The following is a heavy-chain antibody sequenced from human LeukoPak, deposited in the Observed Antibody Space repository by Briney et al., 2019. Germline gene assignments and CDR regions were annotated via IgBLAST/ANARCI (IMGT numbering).Heavy chain of an antibody. V-gene: IGHV3-33*01. CDR3: ARVGNGLDY. J-gene: IGHJ4*02. Sequence: PGGSLRLSCAASGFTVSGHGMHWFRQAPGKGLEWVAVAWYDEIKEYYADSVKGRFTISRDTSKNSLYLQMNSLRAEDTAVYYCARVGNGLDYWGQGTLVTVSS. D-gene: IGHD2-8*01. CDR1: GFTVSGHG. CDR2: AWYDEIKE.